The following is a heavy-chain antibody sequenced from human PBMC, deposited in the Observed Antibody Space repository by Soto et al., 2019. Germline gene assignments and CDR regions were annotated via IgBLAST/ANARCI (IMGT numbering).Heavy chain of an antibody. CDR1: GFTFSSYA. V-gene: IGHV3-23*01. D-gene: IGHD3-22*01. CDR3: GKEDYYDSSGYYDYPDY. Sequence: PGGSLRLSCAASGFTFSSYAMSWVRQAPGKGLEWVSAISGSGGSTYYADSVKGRFTISRDNSKNTLYLQMNSLRAEDTAVYYCGKEDYYDSSGYYDYPDYWGQGTLVTVSS. CDR2: ISGSGGST. J-gene: IGHJ4*02.